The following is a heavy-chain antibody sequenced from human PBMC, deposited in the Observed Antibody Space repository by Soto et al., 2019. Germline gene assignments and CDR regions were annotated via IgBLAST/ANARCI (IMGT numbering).Heavy chain of an antibody. V-gene: IGHV3-30-3*01. CDR3: ARDFPRVFPLLSYYGMDV. D-gene: IGHD2-8*01. J-gene: IGHJ6*02. Sequence: GGSLRLSCAASGFTFSSYAMHWVRQAPGKGLEWVAVISYDGSNKYYADSVKGRFTISRDNSKNTLYLQMNSLRAEDTAVYYCARDFPRVFPLLSYYGMDVWGQGTTVTV. CDR2: ISYDGSNK. CDR1: GFTFSSYA.